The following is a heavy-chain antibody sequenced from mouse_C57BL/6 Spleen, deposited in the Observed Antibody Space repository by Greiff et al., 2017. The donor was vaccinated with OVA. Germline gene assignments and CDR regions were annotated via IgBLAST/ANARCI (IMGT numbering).Heavy chain of an antibody. CDR2: IYPGDGDT. Sequence: QVQLQQSGPELVKPGASVKISCKASGYAFTSSWMNWVKQRPGKGLEWIGRIYPGDGDTNYNGKFKGKATLTADTSSSTAYMLLSSLTSEDSAVYVCARAPEVTRCWYFDDWGKGTTVTVSS. CDR1: GYAFTSSW. V-gene: IGHV1-82*01. D-gene: IGHD2-5*01. CDR3: ARAPEVTRCWYFDD. J-gene: IGHJ1*03.